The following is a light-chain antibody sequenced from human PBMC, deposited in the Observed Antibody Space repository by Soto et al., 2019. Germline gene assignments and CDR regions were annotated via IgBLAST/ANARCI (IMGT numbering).Light chain of an antibody. CDR2: AAS. CDR1: QYMTRTY. V-gene: IGKV3-20*01. Sequence: EIVLTQSPGTLSLSPGERATLSCRASQYMTRTYIAWYQQKPGQAPRLLIYAASNRATGIPDKLSGSGSGIDYSLTITSLEPEDSGVYYCEKYDKAPQTFGQGTKVEIK. CDR3: EKYDKAPQT. J-gene: IGKJ2*01.